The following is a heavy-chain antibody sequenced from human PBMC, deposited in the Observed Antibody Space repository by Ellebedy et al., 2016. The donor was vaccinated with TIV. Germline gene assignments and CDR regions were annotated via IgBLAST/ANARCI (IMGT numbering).Heavy chain of an antibody. J-gene: IGHJ6*02. CDR2: IDPTDSYT. CDR1: GYSFSTYW. D-gene: IGHD3-10*01. V-gene: IGHV5-10-1*01. Sequence: PGGSLRLSCKASGYSFSTYWITWVRQMPGKGLEWMGKIDPTDSYTNYSPSFQGLVTISADESASTAYLQWPSLKASDSATYYCSRHRGYGMDVWGQGTTVTVFS. CDR3: SRHRGYGMDV.